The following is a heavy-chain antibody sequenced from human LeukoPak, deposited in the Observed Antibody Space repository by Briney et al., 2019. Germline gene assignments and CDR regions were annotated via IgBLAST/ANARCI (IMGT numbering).Heavy chain of an antibody. CDR3: ARATLDN. V-gene: IGHV3-53*01. CDR2: IYSGGST. J-gene: IGHJ4*02. CDR1: GFTVSNNY. Sequence: GGSLRLSCAASGFTVSNNYISWVRQAPGKGLEWVSVIYSGGSTKYADSVKARFTISRDNSKNTVYLQMNSLGADDTAVYYCARATLDNWGQGTLVTVSS.